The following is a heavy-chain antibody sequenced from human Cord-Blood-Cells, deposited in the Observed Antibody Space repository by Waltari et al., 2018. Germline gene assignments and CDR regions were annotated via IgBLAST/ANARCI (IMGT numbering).Heavy chain of an antibody. CDR2: INHSGST. CDR3: AVRMGDY. D-gene: IGHD2-15*01. V-gene: IGHV4-34*01. J-gene: IGHJ4*02. Sequence: QVQLQQWGAGLLKPSETLSLTCAVSGVSFSGSYWSWIRQPPGKGLEWIGEINHSGSTNYNPSLKSRVTISVDTSKNQFSLKLSSVTAADTAVYYCAVRMGDYWGQGTLVTVSS. CDR1: GVSFSGSY.